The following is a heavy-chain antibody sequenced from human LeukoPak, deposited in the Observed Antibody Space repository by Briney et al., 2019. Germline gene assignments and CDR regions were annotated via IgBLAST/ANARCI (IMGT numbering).Heavy chain of an antibody. CDR3: ARVKDPGYYYYYMDV. J-gene: IGHJ6*03. Sequence: ASVKVSCKASGYTFTSHAMNWVRQAPGQGLEWMGWINTNTGNPTYAQGFTGRFVFSLDTSVSTAYLQISSLKAEDTAVYYCARVKDPGYYYYYMDVWGKGTTVTVSS. CDR2: INTNTGNP. V-gene: IGHV7-4-1*02. CDR1: GYTFTSHA.